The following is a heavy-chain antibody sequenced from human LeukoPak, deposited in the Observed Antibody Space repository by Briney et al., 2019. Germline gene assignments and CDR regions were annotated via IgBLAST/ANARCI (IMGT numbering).Heavy chain of an antibody. CDR3: VRVGGTSKFDY. CDR1: GFSFSDYY. V-gene: IGHV3-11*06. D-gene: IGHD4-23*01. Sequence: PGGPLRLSCAASGFSFSDYYMSWIRQAPGKGLEWVSYLSPSSTYTNYTDSVRGRFTISRDNAKKLLYLQMNSLRADDTAVYYCVRVGGTSKFDYWGQGSLVTVSS. CDR2: LSPSSTYT. J-gene: IGHJ4*02.